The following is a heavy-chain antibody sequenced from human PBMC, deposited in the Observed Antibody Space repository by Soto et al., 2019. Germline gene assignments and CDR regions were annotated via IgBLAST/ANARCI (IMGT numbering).Heavy chain of an antibody. V-gene: IGHV1-18*04. CDR1: GYTFTSYG. CDR2: ISAYNGKT. J-gene: IGHJ6*02. CDR3: ARDLGLYSSGWYRYYYGMEV. Sequence: ASVKVSCKASGYTFTSYGISWVRQAPGQGLEWMGWISAYNGKTNYAQKLQGRVTMNTDTSTSTAYMELRSLRSDDTAVYYCARDLGLYSSGWYRYYYGMEVWGQGTNVTVSS. D-gene: IGHD6-19*01.